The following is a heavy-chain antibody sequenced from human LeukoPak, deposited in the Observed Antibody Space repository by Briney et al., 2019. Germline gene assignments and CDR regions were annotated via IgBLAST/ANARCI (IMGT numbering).Heavy chain of an antibody. CDR3: ARVRKAAAGIGY. V-gene: IGHV4-59*01. CDR2: IYYRGST. D-gene: IGHD6-13*01. CDR1: GPSISIYY. J-gene: IGHJ4*02. Sequence: SETLSLTCTLSGPSISIYYWSWNRQPPGEGRGWVGYIYYRGSTNYNTYLNSPVTIAVDTSKNQFSLKLGAVTAADTAVYYCARVRKAAAGIGYWGQGALVTVSS.